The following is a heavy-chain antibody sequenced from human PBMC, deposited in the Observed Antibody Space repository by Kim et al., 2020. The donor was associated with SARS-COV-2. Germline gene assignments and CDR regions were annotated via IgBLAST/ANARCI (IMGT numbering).Heavy chain of an antibody. Sequence: GGSLRLSCAASGFTFSSFAMHWVRQAPGKGLEWVAVISYDGSKKYYADSVKGRFTISRDNSKNTLYLQMNSLRAEDTAVYYCARDFGYCRSRSPISGM. CDR3: ARDFGYCRSRSPISGM. J-gene: IGHJ6*01. D-gene: IGHD6-6*01. CDR1: GFTFSSFA. CDR2: ISYDGSKK. V-gene: IGHV3-30*04.